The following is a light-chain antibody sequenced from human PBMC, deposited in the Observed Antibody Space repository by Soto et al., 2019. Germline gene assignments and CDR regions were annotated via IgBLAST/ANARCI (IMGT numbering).Light chain of an antibody. Sequence: DIQMTQSLSTLSASVGQRLTITYRASESISRWVAWDQQKPGKAPKLLIYEASNLESGVPSRFSGSGSGTEFTLTISSRQPDDFATYYCQQYNSYPITVGQGTRLEI. V-gene: IGKV1-5*01. CDR2: EAS. CDR3: QQYNSYPIT. CDR1: ESISRW. J-gene: IGKJ5*01.